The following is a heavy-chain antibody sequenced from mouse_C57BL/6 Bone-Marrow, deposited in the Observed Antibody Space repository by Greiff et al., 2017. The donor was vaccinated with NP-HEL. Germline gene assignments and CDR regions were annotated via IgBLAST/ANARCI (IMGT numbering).Heavy chain of an antibody. V-gene: IGHV1-15*01. CDR2: IDPETGGT. CDR3: TREALFITTVVATHWYFDV. J-gene: IGHJ1*03. Sequence: LVESGAELVRPGASVTLSCKASGYTFTDYEMHWVKQTPVHGLEWIGAIDPETGGTAYNQKFKGKAILTADKSSSTAYMELRSLTSEDSAVYYCTREALFITTVVATHWYFDVWGTGTTVTVSS. CDR1: GYTFTDYE. D-gene: IGHD1-1*01.